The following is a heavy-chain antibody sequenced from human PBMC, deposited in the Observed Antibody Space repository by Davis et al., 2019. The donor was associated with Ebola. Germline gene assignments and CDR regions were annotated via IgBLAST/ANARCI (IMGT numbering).Heavy chain of an antibody. V-gene: IGHV1-3*01. D-gene: IGHD2-15*01. CDR2: INAGNGNT. CDR1: GYTFTSYA. J-gene: IGHJ5*02. Sequence: AASVKVSCKASGYTFTSYAMHWVRQAPGQRLEWMGWINAGNGNTKYSQKFQGRVTMTRDTSTSTVYMELSSLRSEDTAVYYCARDLVVVAAPHNWFDPWGQGTLVTVSS. CDR3: ARDLVVVAAPHNWFDP.